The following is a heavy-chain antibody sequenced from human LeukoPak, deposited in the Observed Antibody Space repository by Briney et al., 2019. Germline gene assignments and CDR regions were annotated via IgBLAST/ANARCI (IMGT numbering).Heavy chain of an antibody. V-gene: IGHV3-21*01. CDR2: ISSSSSYI. CDR1: GFTFSSYS. J-gene: IGHJ4*02. CDR3: ARPSHGWYGYDY. Sequence: PGGSLRLSCAASGFTFSSYSMNWVRQAPGKGLEWVSSISSSSSYIYYADSVKGRFTISRDNAKNSLYLQMNSLRAEDTAVYYCARPSHGWYGYDYRGQGTLVTVSS. D-gene: IGHD6-19*01.